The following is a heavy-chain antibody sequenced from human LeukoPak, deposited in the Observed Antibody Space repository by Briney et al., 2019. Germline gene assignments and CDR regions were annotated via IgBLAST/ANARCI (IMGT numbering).Heavy chain of an antibody. Sequence: GSVKVSCKASGYTFTGNYMHWVRQAPGQGLEWMGWINPNSGGTNYAQKFQGRVTMTRDTSISTAYMELSRLRSDDTAVYYCARSHVDIVATGGFDPWGQGTLVTVSS. D-gene: IGHD5-12*01. CDR3: ARSHVDIVATGGFDP. CDR2: INPNSGGT. CDR1: GYTFTGNY. J-gene: IGHJ5*02. V-gene: IGHV1-2*02.